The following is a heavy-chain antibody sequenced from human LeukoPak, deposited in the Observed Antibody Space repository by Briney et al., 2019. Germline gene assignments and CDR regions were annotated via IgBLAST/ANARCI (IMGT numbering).Heavy chain of an antibody. V-gene: IGHV4-30-2*01. Sequence: SETLSLTCAVSGGSISSGGYSWSWIRQPPGKGLEWIGYIYHSGSTYYNPSLKSRVTISVDRSKNQFSLKLSSVTAADTAVYYCARGGTDYGGNSVGWYFDLWGRGTLVTVSS. CDR2: IYHSGST. CDR3: ARGGTDYGGNSVGWYFDL. D-gene: IGHD4-23*01. CDR1: GGSISSGGYS. J-gene: IGHJ2*01.